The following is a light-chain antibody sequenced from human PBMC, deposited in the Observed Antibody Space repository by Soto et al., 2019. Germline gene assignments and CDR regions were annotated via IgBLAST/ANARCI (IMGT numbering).Light chain of an antibody. CDR3: QQYGSSLT. J-gene: IGKJ5*01. Sequence: DIVMTQSPDTLSASPGERVSLSCRASQSVNHNLAWYQQKPGQAPRLLIFDKSSRAPGVPARFSGSGSGTDFTLTISRLEPEDFAVYYCQQYGSSLTFGQGTRLEIK. CDR2: DKS. V-gene: IGKV3-20*01. CDR1: QSVNHN.